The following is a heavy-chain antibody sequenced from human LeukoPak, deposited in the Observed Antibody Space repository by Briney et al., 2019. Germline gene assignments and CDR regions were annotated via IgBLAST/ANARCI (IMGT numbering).Heavy chain of an antibody. V-gene: IGHV3-20*04. Sequence: GGSLRLSCAASGFIFDDYGMTWVRQAPGKGLEWVSGINWNGNSTVYADSVKGRFTISRDNAKNSLYLQMNSLRAEDTAVYYCAELGITMIGGVWGKGTTVTISS. CDR2: INWNGNST. CDR3: AELGITMIGGV. J-gene: IGHJ6*04. D-gene: IGHD3-10*02. CDR1: GFIFDDYG.